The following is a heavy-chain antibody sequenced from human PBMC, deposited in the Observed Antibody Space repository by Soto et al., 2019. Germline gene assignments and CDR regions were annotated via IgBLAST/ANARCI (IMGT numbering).Heavy chain of an antibody. CDR1: GFTFSSYA. CDR3: AKAPYGSGSYNVPPDY. Sequence: EVQLLESGGGLVQPGGSLRLSCAASGFTFSSYAMSWVRQAPGKGLEWVSAISGSGGSTYYADSVKGRFTISRDNSKNTLYLQMNSLRAEDTAVYYCAKAPYGSGSYNVPPDYWGQGTLVTVSS. J-gene: IGHJ4*02. D-gene: IGHD3-10*01. CDR2: ISGSGGST. V-gene: IGHV3-23*01.